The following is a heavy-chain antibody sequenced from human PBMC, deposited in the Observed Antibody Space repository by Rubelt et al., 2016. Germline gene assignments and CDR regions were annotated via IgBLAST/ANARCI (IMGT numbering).Heavy chain of an antibody. CDR3: ARSASIAAPFDY. Sequence: SGGSTYYADSVKGRFTISRDNSKNTLYLQMNSLRAEDTAVYYCARSASIAAPFDYWGQGTLVTVSS. CDR2: SGGST. V-gene: IGHV3-66*02. J-gene: IGHJ4*02. D-gene: IGHD6-6*01.